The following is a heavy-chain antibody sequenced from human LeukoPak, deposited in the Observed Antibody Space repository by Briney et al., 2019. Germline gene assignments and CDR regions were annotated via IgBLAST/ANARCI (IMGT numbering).Heavy chain of an antibody. D-gene: IGHD2-2*01. J-gene: IGHJ4*02. CDR2: INPSGGST. Sequence: ASVKVSCKASGYTFTSYYMRWVRQAPGQGLEWMGIINPSGGSTSYAQKFQGRVTMTRDMSTSTVYMELSSLRSEDTAVYYCAREGGDIVVVPAAERAYYFDYWGQGTLVTVSS. V-gene: IGHV1-46*01. CDR1: GYTFTSYY. CDR3: AREGGDIVVVPAAERAYYFDY.